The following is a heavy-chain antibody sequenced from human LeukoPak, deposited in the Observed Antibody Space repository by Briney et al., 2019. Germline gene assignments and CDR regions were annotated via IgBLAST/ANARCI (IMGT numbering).Heavy chain of an antibody. Sequence: PSETLSLTCTVSGGSISSGDYYWSWIRQPPGKGLEWIGYIYYSGSTYYNPSLKSRVTISVDTSKNQFSLKLSSVTAADTAVYYCARVGSVVVAATDDAFDIWGQGTMVTVSS. CDR1: GGSISSGDYY. CDR3: ARVGSVVVAATDDAFDI. V-gene: IGHV4-30-4*01. CDR2: IYYSGST. D-gene: IGHD2-15*01. J-gene: IGHJ3*02.